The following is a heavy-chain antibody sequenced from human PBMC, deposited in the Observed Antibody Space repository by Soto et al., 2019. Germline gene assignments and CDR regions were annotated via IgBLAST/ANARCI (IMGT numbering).Heavy chain of an antibody. D-gene: IGHD2-15*01. Sequence: ASVKVSCKASGYTFTSYGISWVRQAPGQGLEWMGWISAYNGNTNYAQKLQGRVTMTTDTSTSTAYMELRSLRSEDTAVYYCVRVGCSGGSCYAVDYWAQGTLVPVS. CDR1: GYTFTSYG. J-gene: IGHJ4*02. CDR3: VRVGCSGGSCYAVDY. V-gene: IGHV1-18*01. CDR2: ISAYNGNT.